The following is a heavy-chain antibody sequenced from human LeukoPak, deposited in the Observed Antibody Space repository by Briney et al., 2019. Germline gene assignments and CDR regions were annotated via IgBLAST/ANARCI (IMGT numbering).Heavy chain of an antibody. V-gene: IGHV3-30-3*01. CDR3: ARVPTIFGVVFYFDY. D-gene: IGHD3-3*01. CDR2: ISYDGSNK. J-gene: IGHJ4*02. Sequence: PGRSLRLSCAATGFTFSSYAMHWVRQAPGKGLEWVAVISYDGSNKYYADSVKGRFTISRDNSKNTLYLQMNSLRAEDTAVYYCARVPTIFGVVFYFDYWGQGTLVTVSS. CDR1: GFTFSSYA.